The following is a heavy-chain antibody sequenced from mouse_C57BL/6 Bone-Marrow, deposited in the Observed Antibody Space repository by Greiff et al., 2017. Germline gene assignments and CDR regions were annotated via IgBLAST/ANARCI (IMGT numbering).Heavy chain of an antibody. D-gene: IGHD2-1*01. J-gene: IGHJ4*01. V-gene: IGHV8-8*01. Sequence: QVTLKESGPGILQPSQTLSLTCSFSGFSLSTFGMGVGWIRQPSGKGLEWLAHIWWDDDKYYNPALKSRLTISKDTSKNQVFLKIANVDTADTATYYCARIEGLYYGNSYAMDYWGQGTSVTVSS. CDR3: ARIEGLYYGNSYAMDY. CDR2: IWWDDDK. CDR1: GFSLSTFGMG.